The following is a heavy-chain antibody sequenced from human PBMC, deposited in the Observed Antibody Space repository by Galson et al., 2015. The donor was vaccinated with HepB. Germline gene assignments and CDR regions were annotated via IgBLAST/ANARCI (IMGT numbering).Heavy chain of an antibody. V-gene: IGHV3-11*01. Sequence: SLRLSCAASGFTFSDYYMSWIRQAPGKGLEWVSYISSSGSTIHYADSVKGRFTISRDNAKNSLYLQMNSLRAEDTAVCYCARARDIVVVPAAHYGMDVWGQGTTVTVSS. CDR2: ISSSGSTI. CDR3: ARARDIVVVPAAHYGMDV. D-gene: IGHD2-2*01. CDR1: GFTFSDYY. J-gene: IGHJ6*02.